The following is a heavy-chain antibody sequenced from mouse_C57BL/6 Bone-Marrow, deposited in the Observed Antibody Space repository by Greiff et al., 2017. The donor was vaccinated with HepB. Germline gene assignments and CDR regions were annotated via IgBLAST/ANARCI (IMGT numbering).Heavy chain of an antibody. V-gene: IGHV1-5*01. CDR1: GYTFTSYW. D-gene: IGHD2-5*01. CDR2: IYPGNSDT. CDR3: ARLFSNYDAMDY. J-gene: IGHJ4*01. Sequence: EVQGVESGTVLARPGASVKMSCKTSGYTFTSYWMHWVKQRPGQGLEWIGAIYPGNSDTSYNQKFKGKAKLTAVTSASTAYMELSSLTNEDSAVYYCARLFSNYDAMDYWGQGTSVTVSS.